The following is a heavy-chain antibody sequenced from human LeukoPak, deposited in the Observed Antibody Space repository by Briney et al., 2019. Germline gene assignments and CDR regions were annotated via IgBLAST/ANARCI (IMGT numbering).Heavy chain of an antibody. J-gene: IGHJ4*02. CDR2: INGRGGST. V-gene: IGHV3-23*01. CDR1: GFTFSNYA. Sequence: GGSLRLSCAASGFTFSNYAMSWVRQAPGKGLEWVSSINGRGGSTYYADSVKGRFTISRDNSKNTLYLQMNSLRAEDTAVYYCAKAHPTYYYDSSEYYFDYWGQGILVTVSS. CDR3: AKAHPTYYYDSSEYYFDY. D-gene: IGHD3-22*01.